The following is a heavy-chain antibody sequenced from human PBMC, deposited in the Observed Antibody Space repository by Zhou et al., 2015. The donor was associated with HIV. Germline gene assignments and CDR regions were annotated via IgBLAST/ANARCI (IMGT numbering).Heavy chain of an antibody. CDR1: GGSFSDSE. CDR2: LIPTFDAE. V-gene: IGHV1-69*06. CDR3: ARDPDDSSGPDAFDI. D-gene: IGHD3-22*01. J-gene: IGHJ3*02. Sequence: QVQLVQSGTEVKRPGSSVKVSCKASGGSFSDSEISWVRQAPGQGLEWMGRLIPTFDAENHAQKFRGRLTISADKSTSTAYMELSSLRSEDTAVYYCARDPDDSSGPDAFDIWGQGTMVTVSS.